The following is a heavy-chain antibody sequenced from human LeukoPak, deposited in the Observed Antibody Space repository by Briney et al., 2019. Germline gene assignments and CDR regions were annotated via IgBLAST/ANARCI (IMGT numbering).Heavy chain of an antibody. CDR2: ISSSSSYI. CDR3: ARDRFRRDGYNYGRDGAFDI. V-gene: IGHV3-21*01. J-gene: IGHJ3*02. Sequence: GGALRLSCAASGFTFSSYSMNWVRPAPWKGGEWVSSISSSSSYIHYADSVKGRFTNSRDNAKNSLYLQMNSLRAEDTAVYYCARDRFRRDGYNYGRDGAFDIWGQGTMVTVSS. CDR1: GFTFSSYS. D-gene: IGHD5-24*01.